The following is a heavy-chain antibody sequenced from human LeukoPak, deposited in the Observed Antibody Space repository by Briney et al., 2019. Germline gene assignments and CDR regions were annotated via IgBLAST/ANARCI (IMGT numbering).Heavy chain of an antibody. V-gene: IGHV4-38-2*02. CDR2: IYHSGST. Sequence: SETLSLTCTVSGYSISSGYYWGWIRQPPGKGLEWIGSIYHSGSTYYNPSLKSRVTISVDTSKNQFSLKLSSVTAADTAVYYCARDLSGWYGAFDYWGQGTLVTVSS. D-gene: IGHD6-19*01. CDR1: GYSISSGYY. J-gene: IGHJ4*02. CDR3: ARDLSGWYGAFDY.